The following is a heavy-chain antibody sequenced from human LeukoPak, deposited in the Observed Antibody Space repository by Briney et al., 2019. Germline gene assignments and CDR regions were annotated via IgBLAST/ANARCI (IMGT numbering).Heavy chain of an antibody. CDR2: IYYSGIT. CDR1: GGSISNY. D-gene: IGHD6-19*01. V-gene: IGHV4-59*08. J-gene: IGHJ5*02. Sequence: SETLSLTCTVSGGSISNYWSWIRQPPGKGLEWIGYIYYSGITNYNPSLKSRVTISVDTSKNQFSLNLTSATAADTAVYYCARLPGYTSGWFDPWGQGTLVTVSS. CDR3: ARLPGYTSGWFDP.